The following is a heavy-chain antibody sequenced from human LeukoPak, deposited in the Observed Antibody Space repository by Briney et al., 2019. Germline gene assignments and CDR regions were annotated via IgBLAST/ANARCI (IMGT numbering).Heavy chain of an antibody. D-gene: IGHD5-12*01. V-gene: IGHV3-23*01. CDR1: GFTFSNYG. CDR2: ISPSGDIT. J-gene: IGHJ4*02. CDR3: AKDSGWLRFHY. Sequence: GGSLRLSCAGYGFTFSNYGMNWVRQAAGKGLEWVSGISPSGDITYYVDSVKGRFTISRDNSKNTFYLQMNSLRAEDTAVYCCAKDSGWLRFHYWGQGTLVTVSS.